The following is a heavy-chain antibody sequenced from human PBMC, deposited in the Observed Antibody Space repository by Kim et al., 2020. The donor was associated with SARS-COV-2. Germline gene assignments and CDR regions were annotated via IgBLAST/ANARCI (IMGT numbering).Heavy chain of an antibody. Sequence: ASVKVSCKASGYTLNSYVMNWVRQAPGQGLEWMGWLNTNTGNPTYAQGFTGRFVFSLDTSVNTAYLEISSLKPEDTAIYYCTRDTSSWSNRGDYWGQGTLVTVSS. CDR2: LNTNTGNP. V-gene: IGHV7-4-1*02. CDR3: TRDTSSWSNRGDY. CDR1: GYTLNSYV. D-gene: IGHD6-13*01. J-gene: IGHJ4*02.